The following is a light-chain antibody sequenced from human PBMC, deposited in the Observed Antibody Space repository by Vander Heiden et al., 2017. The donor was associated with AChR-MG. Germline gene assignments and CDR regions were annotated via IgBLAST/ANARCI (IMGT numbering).Light chain of an antibody. V-gene: IGKV3-15*01. J-gene: IGKJ2*01. CDR2: GAA. CDR1: QSVSSN. Sequence: DIVMTPSPATVSASPGERATLSCRASQSVSSNFAWYQQKPGQAPRPLIYGAATRATGIPARFSGSGSGTEFTLTISSLQSEDFAVYYCQQYNNWPPRNTFGQGTKLEIK. CDR3: QQYNNWPPRNT.